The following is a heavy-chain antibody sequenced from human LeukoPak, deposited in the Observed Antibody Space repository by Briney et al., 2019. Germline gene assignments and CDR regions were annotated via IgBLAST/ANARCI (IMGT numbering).Heavy chain of an antibody. CDR3: ARDSGYYYDSSGYYGYYFDY. Sequence: GGSLRLSCAASGFTFSSYSVNWVRQAPGKGLEWVSSISSSSSYIYYADSVKGRFTISRDNAKNSLYLQMNSLRAEDTAVYYCARDSGYYYDSSGYYGYYFDYWGQGTLVTVSS. D-gene: IGHD3-22*01. CDR1: GFTFSSYS. CDR2: ISSSSSYI. V-gene: IGHV3-21*01. J-gene: IGHJ4*02.